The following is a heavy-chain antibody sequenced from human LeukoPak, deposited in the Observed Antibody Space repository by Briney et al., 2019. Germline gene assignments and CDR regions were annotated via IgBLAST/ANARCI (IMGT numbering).Heavy chain of an antibody. CDR2: ISAYNGNT. CDR3: ARDWGRSSGYSYGKTDY. V-gene: IGHV1-18*01. CDR1: GYTFTSYG. D-gene: IGHD5-18*01. Sequence: ASVKVSCKASGYTFTSYGISWVRQAPGQGLEWMGWISAYNGNTNYAQKLQGRVTMTTDTSTSTAYMELRSLRSDDTAVYYCARDWGRSSGYSYGKTDYWGRGTLVTVSS. J-gene: IGHJ4*02.